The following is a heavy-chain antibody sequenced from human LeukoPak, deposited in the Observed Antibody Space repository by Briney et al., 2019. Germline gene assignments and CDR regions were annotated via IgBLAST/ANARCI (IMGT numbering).Heavy chain of an antibody. CDR3: ARDYGYYGSGSYYNGGIDY. J-gene: IGHJ4*02. CDR1: GYTFTSYG. D-gene: IGHD3-10*01. CDR2: ISAYNGKT. V-gene: IGHV1-18*01. Sequence: ASVKVSCKASGYTFTSYGISWVRQAPGQGLEWMGWISAYNGKTNYAQKLQGRVTMTTDTSTSTAYMELRSLRSDDTAVYYCARDYGYYGSGSYYNGGIDYWGQGTLVTVSS.